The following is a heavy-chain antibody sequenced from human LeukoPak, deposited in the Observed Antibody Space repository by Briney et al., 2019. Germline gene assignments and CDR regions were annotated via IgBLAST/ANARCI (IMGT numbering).Heavy chain of an antibody. V-gene: IGHV3-48*01. D-gene: IGHD3-3*01. J-gene: IGHJ4*02. CDR2: ISSSSSDI. Sequence: LPGRSLRLSCAASGFTFSSSGMNWVRQAPGKGLEWISYISSSSSDIYYADSVKGRFTISRDNAKNSLYLQMNSLRAEDTAVYYCARDTIFGVVTDYWGQGTLVTVSS. CDR1: GFTFSSSG. CDR3: ARDTIFGVVTDY.